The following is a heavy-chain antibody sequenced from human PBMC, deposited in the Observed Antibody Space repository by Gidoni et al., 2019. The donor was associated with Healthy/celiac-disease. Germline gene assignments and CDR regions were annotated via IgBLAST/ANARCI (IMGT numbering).Heavy chain of an antibody. Sequence: EVQLLESGGGLVQPGGSLRLSCAASGFTFSSYAMSWVRQAPGKWLEWVSAISGSGGSTYYADSVKGRFTISRDNSKNTLYLQMNSLRAEDTAVYYCAKEAILGNYYDSSGYYFYYFDYWGQGTLVTVSS. CDR3: AKEAILGNYYDSSGYYFYYFDY. J-gene: IGHJ4*02. D-gene: IGHD3-22*01. CDR1: GFTFSSYA. CDR2: ISGSGGST. V-gene: IGHV3-23*01.